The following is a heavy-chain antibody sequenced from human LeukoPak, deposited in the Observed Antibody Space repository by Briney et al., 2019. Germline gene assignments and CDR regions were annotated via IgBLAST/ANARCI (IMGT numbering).Heavy chain of an antibody. CDR3: ARDRAAAGFGYFDY. J-gene: IGHJ4*02. CDR2: INPNSGGT. CDR1: GYTFTGYY. D-gene: IGHD6-13*01. V-gene: IGHV1-2*02. Sequence: ASVKVSCKASGYTFTGYYMHWARQAPGQGLEWMGWINPNSGGTNYAQKFQGRVTMTRDTSISTAYMELSRLRSDDTAVYYCARDRAAAGFGYFDYWGQGTLVTVSS.